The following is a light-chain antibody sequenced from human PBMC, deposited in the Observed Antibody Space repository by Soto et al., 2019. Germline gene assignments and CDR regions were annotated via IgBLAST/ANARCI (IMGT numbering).Light chain of an antibody. V-gene: IGLV1-44*01. J-gene: IGLJ3*02. CDR3: ATWDDSLNGWV. Sequence: QSALTQPPSASGTPGQGVTISCSGSSSNIGGNTVHWYQQLPGTAPKLLIYSSNQRPSGVPDRFSGSKSGTSASLAISGLQSEDEAEYHCATWDDSLNGWVFGGGTKLTVL. CDR2: SSN. CDR1: SSNIGGNT.